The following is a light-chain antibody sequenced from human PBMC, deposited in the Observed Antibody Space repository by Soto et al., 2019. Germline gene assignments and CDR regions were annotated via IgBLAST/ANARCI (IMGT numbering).Light chain of an antibody. CDR3: QQSYSTPIA. V-gene: IGKV1-39*01. CDR1: QSISSY. CDR2: AAS. Sequence: DLQMTQSPSSLSASVGDRVTITCRASQSISSYLNWYQQKPGKAPKLLIYAASSLQSGVPSRFSGSGSGTDFILTISSLQSEDFATYFCQQSYSTPIAFGPGTKVDMK. J-gene: IGKJ3*01.